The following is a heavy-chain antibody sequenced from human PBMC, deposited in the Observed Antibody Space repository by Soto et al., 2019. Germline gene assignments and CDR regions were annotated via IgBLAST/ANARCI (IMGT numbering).Heavy chain of an antibody. V-gene: IGHV2-5*02. D-gene: IGHD3-10*01. CDR3: AHSRNLITEDAQVGDFDY. J-gene: IGHJ4*02. CDR1: GFSLTTDGEG. Sequence: QITLKESGPTLVKPAQTLALTCTFSGFSLTTDGEGVGWVRQPPGEALEWLALIYWDDDERYSPPLKTRLTITKDPSKNQVVLIMTNVDPVDTATYYCAHSRNLITEDAQVGDFDYWGQGTLVTVSS. CDR2: IYWDDDE.